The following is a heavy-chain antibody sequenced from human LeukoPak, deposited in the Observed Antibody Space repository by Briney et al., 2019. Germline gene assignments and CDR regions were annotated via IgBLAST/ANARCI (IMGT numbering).Heavy chain of an antibody. D-gene: IGHD3-10*01. CDR2: ISAQHGQT. CDR3: ARAVRGVQNFDI. CDR1: GYSENFYG. V-gene: IGHV1-18*01. J-gene: IGHJ3*02. Sequence: ASVKVSCKTSGYSENFYGITWVRQVAGQGLEWMGWISAQHGQTEYAPNSQDRVTMTTDTYTNTAYMELRSLRSDDTAVYYCARAVRGVQNFDIWGQGTMVTVSS.